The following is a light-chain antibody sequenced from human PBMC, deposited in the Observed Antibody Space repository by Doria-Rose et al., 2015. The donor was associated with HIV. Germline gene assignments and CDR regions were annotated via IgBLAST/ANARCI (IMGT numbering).Light chain of an antibody. Sequence: QSPGTLSLSPGERATLSCRASQSVSSSYLAWYQQKPGQAPRLLIYGASSRATGIPDRFSGSGSGTDFTLTINSLQPDDFATYYCQQYSSYRTFGQGTEVEV. J-gene: IGKJ1*01. CDR1: QSVSSSY. CDR3: QQYSSYRT. CDR2: GAS. V-gene: IGKV3-20*01.